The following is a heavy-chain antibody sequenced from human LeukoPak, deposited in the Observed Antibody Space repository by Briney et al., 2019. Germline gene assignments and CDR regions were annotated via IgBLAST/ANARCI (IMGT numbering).Heavy chain of an antibody. V-gene: IGHV3-23*01. CDR1: GFTFSSSA. D-gene: IGHD6-19*01. Sequence: PGGSLRLSCAASGFTFSSSAMSCVRQAPGKGLEWVSVFSGSGGGTYYADSVKGRFTISRDNSKNTLYLQMNSLRAEDTAVYYCAKVKRYSSGWYFDYWGQGTLVTVSS. CDR2: FSGSGGGT. J-gene: IGHJ4*02. CDR3: AKVKRYSSGWYFDY.